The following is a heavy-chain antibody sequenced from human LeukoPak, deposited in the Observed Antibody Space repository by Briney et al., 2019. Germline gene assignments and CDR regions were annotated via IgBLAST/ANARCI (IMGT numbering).Heavy chain of an antibody. CDR1: GGTFSSYA. CDR3: ARDRDSDYDFWSGYYYYYYYMDV. CDR2: IIPIFGTA. D-gene: IGHD3-3*01. V-gene: IGHV1-69*05. Sequence: SVKVSCKASGGTFSSYAISWVRQAPGQGLEWMGGIIPIFGTANYAQKFQGRVTITTDESTSTAYMELRSLRSDDTAAYYCARDRDSDYDFWSGYYYYYYYMDVWGKGTTVTVSS. J-gene: IGHJ6*03.